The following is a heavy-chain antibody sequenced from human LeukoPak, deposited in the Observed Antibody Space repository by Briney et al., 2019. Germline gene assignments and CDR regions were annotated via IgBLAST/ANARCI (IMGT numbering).Heavy chain of an antibody. Sequence: SETLSLTCAVYGGSFVGYYWSWIRQAPGKGLEWIGEINHSGSTNYNPSLKSRVTISVDTSKNLFSLKLRYVAAADTAVYYCAGGYGSGSYFVYWGQGTLVTVSS. CDR1: GGSFVGYY. J-gene: IGHJ4*02. CDR3: AGGYGSGSYFVY. CDR2: INHSGST. V-gene: IGHV4-34*01. D-gene: IGHD3-10*01.